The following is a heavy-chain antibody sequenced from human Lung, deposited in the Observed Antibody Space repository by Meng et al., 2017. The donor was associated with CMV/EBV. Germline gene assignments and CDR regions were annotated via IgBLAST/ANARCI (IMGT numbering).Heavy chain of an antibody. CDR1: GGSISSGDYY. CDR2: IYYSGST. D-gene: IGHD5-18*01. V-gene: IGHV4-30-4*08. Sequence: QVQLQESGPGLVNPSQTLSLTCTVSGGSISSGDYYWGWIRQPPGKGLEWIGYIYYSGSTYYNPSLKSRVTISVDTSKNQFSLKLSSVTAADTAVYYCARALDTAMVTFDYWGQGTLVTVSS. CDR3: ARALDTAMVTFDY. J-gene: IGHJ4*02.